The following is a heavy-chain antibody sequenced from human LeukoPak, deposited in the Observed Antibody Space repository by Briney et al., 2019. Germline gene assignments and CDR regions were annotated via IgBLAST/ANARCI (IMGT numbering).Heavy chain of an antibody. CDR3: AWYGVTHGLDV. CDR1: GFSLSNYW. D-gene: IGHD3-10*01. V-gene: IGHV3-7*01. J-gene: IGHJ6*02. Sequence: GGSLRLSCAASGFSLSNYWMSWVRQAPGKGLEWVANINQDGSDKYYVDSVMGRFTISKDNAKNSVYLQMNSLRPEDTAIYYCAWYGVTHGLDVWGQGTTVTVPS. CDR2: INQDGSDK.